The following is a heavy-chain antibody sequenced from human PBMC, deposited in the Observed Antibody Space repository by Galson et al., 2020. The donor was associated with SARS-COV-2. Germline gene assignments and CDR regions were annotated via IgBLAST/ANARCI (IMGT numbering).Heavy chain of an antibody. V-gene: IGHV1-69*05. Sequence: ASVKVSCKASGCTFSSYAISWVRQAPGQGLEWMGGIIPIFGTANYAQKFQGRVTITTDESTSTAYMELSSLRSEDTAVYYCAGQPPGIAVAGTGAFNIWGQGTMVTVSS. CDR3: AGQPPGIAVAGTGAFNI. CDR2: IIPIFGTA. D-gene: IGHD6-19*01. CDR1: GCTFSSYA. J-gene: IGHJ3*02.